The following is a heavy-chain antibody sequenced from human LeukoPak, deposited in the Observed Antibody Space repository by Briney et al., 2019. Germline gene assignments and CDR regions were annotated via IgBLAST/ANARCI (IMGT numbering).Heavy chain of an antibody. CDR1: GFSLSTSGVG. CDR2: IYWNDDK. V-gene: IGHV2-5*01. Sequence: ESGPTLVKPTQTLTLTCTFSGFSLSTSGVGVGWIRQPPGKALEWLALIYWNDDKRYSPSLKSRLTITKDTSKNQVVLTMTNMDPVDTATYYCARFTLNLESYDFWCFDYWGQGTLVTVSS. CDR3: ARFTLNLESYDFWCFDY. J-gene: IGHJ4*01. D-gene: IGHD3-3*01.